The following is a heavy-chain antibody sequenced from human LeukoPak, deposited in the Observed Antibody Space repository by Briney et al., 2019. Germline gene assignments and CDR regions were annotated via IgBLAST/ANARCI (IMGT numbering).Heavy chain of an antibody. CDR1: GFTFASYS. Sequence: GGSLRLSCAASGFTFASYSMNWVRQAPGKGLEWVSYISGDSTYIYNAGSVKGRFTISRDNAQASLYLQMISLRADDTAVYYCARVSGRLERQSDLDYWGRGTLVIVSS. CDR3: ARVSGRLERQSDLDY. CDR2: ISGDSTYI. J-gene: IGHJ4*02. D-gene: IGHD1-1*01. V-gene: IGHV3-21*01.